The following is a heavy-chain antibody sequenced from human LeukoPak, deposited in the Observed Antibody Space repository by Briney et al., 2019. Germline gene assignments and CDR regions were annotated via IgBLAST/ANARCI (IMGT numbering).Heavy chain of an antibody. CDR3: ARRGSITIFGVATTNWFDP. Sequence: SETLSLTCTVSGGSISSSSYYWGWIRQPPGKGLEWIGSIYYSGSTYYNPSLKSRVTISVDTSKNQFSLNLSSVTAADTAVYYCARRGSITIFGVATTNWFDPWGQGTLVTVSS. CDR1: GGSISSSSYY. D-gene: IGHD3-3*01. J-gene: IGHJ5*02. V-gene: IGHV4-39*01. CDR2: IYYSGST.